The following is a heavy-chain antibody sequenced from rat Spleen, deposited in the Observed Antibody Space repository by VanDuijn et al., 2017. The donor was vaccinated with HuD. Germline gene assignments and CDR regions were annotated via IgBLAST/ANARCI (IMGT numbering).Heavy chain of an antibody. D-gene: IGHD1-5*01. CDR3: VRLYNNHGYWYFDL. CDR1: GFTFSDYY. CDR2: ISISGGTT. J-gene: IGHJ1*01. Sequence: EVQLVESGGGLVQPGRSLKLSCAASGFTFSDYYMAWVRQAPTKGLEWVASISISGGTTYYRDSVKGRFTISRDDAKSTLYLQMDSLRSEDTATYYCVRLYNNHGYWYFDLWGPGTMVTVSS. V-gene: IGHV5-25*01.